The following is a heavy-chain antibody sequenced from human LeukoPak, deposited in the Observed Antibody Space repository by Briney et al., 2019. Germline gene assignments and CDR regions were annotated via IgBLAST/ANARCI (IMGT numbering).Heavy chain of an antibody. Sequence: PGGSLRLSCAASGFSCSTRGMSWVRQAPGKGLEWVSAISGNDESTFYADSVKGRFTISRDNSKDTLYLQMNSLRAEDTAVYYCASLKAFDIWGQGTMVTVSS. J-gene: IGHJ3*02. CDR2: ISGNDEST. V-gene: IGHV3-23*01. CDR3: ASLKAFDI. CDR1: GFSCSTRG.